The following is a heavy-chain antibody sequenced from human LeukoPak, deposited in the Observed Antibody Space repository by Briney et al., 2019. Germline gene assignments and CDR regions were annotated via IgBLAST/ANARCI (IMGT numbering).Heavy chain of an antibody. Sequence: GASVKVSCKASGGTFSSYAISWVRQAPGQGLEWMGGIIPIFGTANYAQKFQGRVTITADESTSTAYMELSSLRSEDTAVYYCARLGFGELLSSYYGMDVWGQGTTVTVSS. J-gene: IGHJ6*02. V-gene: IGHV1-69*13. CDR2: IIPIFGTA. CDR1: GGTFSSYA. D-gene: IGHD3-10*01. CDR3: ARLGFGELLSSYYGMDV.